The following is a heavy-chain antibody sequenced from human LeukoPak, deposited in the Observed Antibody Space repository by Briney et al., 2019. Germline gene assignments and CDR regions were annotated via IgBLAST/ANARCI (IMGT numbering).Heavy chain of an antibody. D-gene: IGHD3-22*01. CDR2: INHSGST. J-gene: IGHJ4*02. CDR3: ARGRKNYYDSSGYYFDY. V-gene: IGHV4-34*01. Sequence: SETLSLTCAVYGGSFSGYYWSWIHQPPGKGLEWIGEINHSGSTNYNPSLKSRVTISVDTSKNQFSLKLSSVTAADTAVYYCARGRKNYYDSSGYYFDYWGQGTLVTVSS. CDR1: GGSFSGYY.